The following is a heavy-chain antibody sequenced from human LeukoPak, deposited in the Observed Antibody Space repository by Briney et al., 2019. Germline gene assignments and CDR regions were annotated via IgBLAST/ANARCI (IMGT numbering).Heavy chain of an antibody. V-gene: IGHV4-34*01. J-gene: IGHJ4*02. CDR1: GGSFSGYY. Sequence: SETLSLTCAVYGGSFSGYYWSWIRQPPGKGLEWIGEINHSGSTNYNPSLKSRVTISVDKSENQFSLKLSSVTAADTAVYYCARDSSGAGTVGATSGYWGQGTLVTVSS. D-gene: IGHD1-26*01. CDR3: ARDSSGAGTVGATSGY. CDR2: INHSGST.